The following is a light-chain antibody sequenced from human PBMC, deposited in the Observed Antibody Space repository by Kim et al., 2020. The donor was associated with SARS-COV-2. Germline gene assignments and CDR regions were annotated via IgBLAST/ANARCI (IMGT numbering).Light chain of an antibody. CDR1: QSIGTR. CDR3: HQYTKYPYS. CDR2: MAS. Sequence: DLQLTQSPSTLSAYVGDRVTLTCRASQSIGTRLAWYQQRPGKAPKLLIHMASNLETGVPSRFSGSGSGTEFTLTISALQPDDFATYYCHQYTKYPYSFGQGTKLEIK. J-gene: IGKJ2*01. V-gene: IGKV1-5*03.